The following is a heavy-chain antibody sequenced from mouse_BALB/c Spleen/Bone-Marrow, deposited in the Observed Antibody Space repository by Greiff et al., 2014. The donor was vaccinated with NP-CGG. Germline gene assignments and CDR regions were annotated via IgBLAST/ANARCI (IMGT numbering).Heavy chain of an antibody. V-gene: IGHV14-3*02. CDR1: GFNIKDTY. Sequence: VQLQQPGAELVKPGASVKLSCTASGFNIKDTYIHWVMQRPEQGLAWIGRIDPASGDTKFVPKFQGKATITADTSSNTAYLQVTSLTSEDTAVYYCARVDPWYFDVWGAGTTVTVSS. CDR3: ARVDPWYFDV. J-gene: IGHJ1*01. CDR2: IDPASGDT.